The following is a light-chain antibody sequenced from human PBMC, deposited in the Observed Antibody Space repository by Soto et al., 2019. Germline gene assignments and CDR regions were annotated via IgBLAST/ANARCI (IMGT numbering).Light chain of an antibody. CDR1: QSVSVN. J-gene: IGKJ3*01. Sequence: EIVMTQSPGTLSVSPGERATLSCRASQSVSVNLAWYQQKPCQAPRLLIYGVSTRATGIPARFSGSVSGTEFNLTISSLQSEDCAVYYCQQYNDWPFTFSPGTKVDIK. CDR3: QQYNDWPFT. V-gene: IGKV3-15*01. CDR2: GVS.